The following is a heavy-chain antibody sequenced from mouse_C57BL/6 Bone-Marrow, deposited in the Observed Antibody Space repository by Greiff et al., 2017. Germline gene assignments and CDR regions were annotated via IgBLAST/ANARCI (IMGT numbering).Heavy chain of an antibody. Sequence: QVQLQQPGAELVMPGASVKLSCTASGYTFTSYWMPWVRQRPGQGLEWIGEIGPSDSYTNYPQKFKGKSTLTVDKSSSTAYMQLSSLTSEVSAVDYCAWDWDFDGWGTGTTVTVSA. J-gene: IGHJ1*03. CDR1: GYTFTSYW. D-gene: IGHD4-1*01. CDR2: IGPSDSYT. CDR3: AWDWDFDG. V-gene: IGHV1-69*01.